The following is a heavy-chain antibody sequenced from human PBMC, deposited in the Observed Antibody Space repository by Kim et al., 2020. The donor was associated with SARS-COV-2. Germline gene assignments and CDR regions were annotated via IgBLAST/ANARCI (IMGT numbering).Heavy chain of an antibody. CDR1: GDSVSSNNAV. V-gene: IGHV6-1*01. CDR3: ARRMAGKGLDY. CDR2: TYYRSKWYY. J-gene: IGHJ4*02. D-gene: IGHD6-19*01. Sequence: SQTLSLTCAISGDSVSSNNAVWNWVRQSPSRGLEWLGRTYYRSKWYYDYAVSVKSRITINPDTSKNQFSLQLNSVTPEYTAVYYCARRMAGKGLDYWGRGTLVTVSS.